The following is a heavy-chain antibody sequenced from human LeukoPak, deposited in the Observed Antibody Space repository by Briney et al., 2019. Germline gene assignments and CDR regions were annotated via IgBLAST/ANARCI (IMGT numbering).Heavy chain of an antibody. V-gene: IGHV3-30*02. CDR2: ERHDGSIK. CDR3: AKDSLADIDY. CDR1: GFIFSTYG. J-gene: IGHJ4*02. D-gene: IGHD3-16*01. Sequence: GGSLRLSCAASGFIFSTYGMYSVRQAPGKGLEWVAFERHDGSIKNYADSVKGRSTISRDNSKNTLYLQMNSLRAEDTAVYYCAKDSLADIDYWGQGTLVTVSS.